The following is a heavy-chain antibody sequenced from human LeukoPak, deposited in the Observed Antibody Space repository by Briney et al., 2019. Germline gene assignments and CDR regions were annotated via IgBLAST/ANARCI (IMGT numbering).Heavy chain of an antibody. J-gene: IGHJ6*02. D-gene: IGHD1-26*01. CDR2: IYYSGST. Sequence: KPSETLSLTCTVSGGSISSSSYYWGWIRQPPGKGLEWIGSIYYSGSTYYNPSLKSRVTISVDTSKNQFSLKLSSVTAADTAVYYCARVVYRPRYGMDVWGQGTTVTVSS. V-gene: IGHV4-39*07. CDR1: GGSISSSSYY. CDR3: ARVVYRPRYGMDV.